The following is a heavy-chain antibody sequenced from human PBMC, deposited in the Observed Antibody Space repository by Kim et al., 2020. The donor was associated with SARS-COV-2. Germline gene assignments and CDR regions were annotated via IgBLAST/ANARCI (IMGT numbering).Heavy chain of an antibody. CDR1: GFTFGDYA. D-gene: IGHD3-10*01. J-gene: IGHJ4*02. CDR2: IRSKAYGGTT. CDR3: TRGQQLLWFGELFSFDS. V-gene: IGHV3-49*04. Sequence: GGSLRLSCTASGFTFGDYAMSWVRQAPGKGLEWVGFIRSKAYGGTTEYAASVKGRFTISRDDSKSIAYLQMNSLKTEDTAVYYCTRGQQLLWFGELFSFDSWGQGTLVTVSS.